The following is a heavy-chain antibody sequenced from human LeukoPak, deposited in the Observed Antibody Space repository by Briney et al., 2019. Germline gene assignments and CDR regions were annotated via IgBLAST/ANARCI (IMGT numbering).Heavy chain of an antibody. CDR1: GFTFSSYW. CDR2: IKQDGSEK. V-gene: IGHV3-7*01. D-gene: IGHD2-15*01. CDR3: ARDGAGCSGGSCYSGGNWFDP. Sequence: GGSLRLSCAASGFTFSSYWMSWVRQAPGKGLEWVANIKQDGSEKYYVDSVKGRFTISRDNAKNSLYLQMNSLRAEDTAVYYCARDGAGCSGGSCYSGGNWFDPWGQGTLVTVSS. J-gene: IGHJ5*02.